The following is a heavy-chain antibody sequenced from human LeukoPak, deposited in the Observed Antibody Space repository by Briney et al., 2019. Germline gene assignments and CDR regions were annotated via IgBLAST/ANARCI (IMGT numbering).Heavy chain of an antibody. V-gene: IGHV1-18*01. D-gene: IGHD1-26*01. CDR2: ISAYNGNT. J-gene: IGHJ5*02. CDR1: GYTFTSYG. Sequence: ASVKVSCKASGYTFTSYGISWVRQAPGQGLEWMGWISAYNGNTNYAQKLQGRVTMTTDTSTSTAYMELSRLRSDDTAVYYCASASPGASHSPRLDPWGQGTLVTVSS. CDR3: ASASPGASHSPRLDP.